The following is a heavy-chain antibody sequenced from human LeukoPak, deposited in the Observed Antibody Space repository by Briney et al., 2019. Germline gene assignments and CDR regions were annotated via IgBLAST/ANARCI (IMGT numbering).Heavy chain of an antibody. J-gene: IGHJ5*02. CDR2: ISAYNGNI. CDR1: GYTFTSYG. Sequence: GASVKVSCKASGYTFTSYGISWVRQAPGQGLEWMGWISAYNGNINYAQRLQGRVTMTTDTSTSTAYMELRSLRSDDTAVYYCARDRALDSSSWYNWFDPWGQGTLVTVSS. V-gene: IGHV1-18*01. CDR3: ARDRALDSSSWYNWFDP. D-gene: IGHD6-13*01.